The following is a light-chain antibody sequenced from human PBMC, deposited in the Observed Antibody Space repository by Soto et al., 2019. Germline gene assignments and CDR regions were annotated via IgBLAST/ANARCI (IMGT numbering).Light chain of an antibody. CDR2: GAS. J-gene: IGKJ4*01. Sequence: IVLPQSPGTLSLSPGERATLSCRASQSVSSSYLAWYQQKPGQAPRLLIYGASSRATGIPDRFSGSGSGTDFTLTISRLEPEDFAVYYCQQYGSSPPGLTFGGGTKVDI. CDR3: QQYGSSPPGLT. V-gene: IGKV3-20*01. CDR1: QSVSSSY.